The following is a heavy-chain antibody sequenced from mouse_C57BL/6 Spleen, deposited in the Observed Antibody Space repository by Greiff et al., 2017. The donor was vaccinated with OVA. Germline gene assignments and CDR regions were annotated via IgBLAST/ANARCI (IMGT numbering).Heavy chain of an antibody. Sequence: QVQLQQPGAELVRPGSSVKLSCKASGYTFTSYWMDWVKQRPGQGLEWIGNIYPSDSETHYNQKFTDKATLTVDKSSSTAYMQLSSLTSEDSAVYYCARSPQLGYAMDYWGQGTSVTVSS. D-gene: IGHD4-1*02. CDR1: GYTFTSYW. CDR3: ARSPQLGYAMDY. CDR2: IYPSDSET. V-gene: IGHV1-61*01. J-gene: IGHJ4*01.